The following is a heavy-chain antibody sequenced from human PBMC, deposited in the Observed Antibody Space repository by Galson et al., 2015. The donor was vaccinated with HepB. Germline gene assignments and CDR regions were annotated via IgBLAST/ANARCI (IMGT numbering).Heavy chain of an antibody. D-gene: IGHD4-17*01. Sequence: SLRLSCAASGFTFRNSWMNWVRQAPGKGLEWVASIKPDGSGKSYVDSVRGRFIISRDNAKNSVYLQMNSLRVEDTAFYSCAVCHYGNYWGQGTLVTVSS. CDR1: GFTFRNSW. CDR3: AVCHYGNY. V-gene: IGHV3-7*03. CDR2: IKPDGSGK. J-gene: IGHJ4*02.